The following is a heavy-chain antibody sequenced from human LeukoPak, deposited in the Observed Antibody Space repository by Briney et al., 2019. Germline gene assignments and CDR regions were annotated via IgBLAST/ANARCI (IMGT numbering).Heavy chain of an antibody. J-gene: IGHJ6*02. V-gene: IGHV1-18*01. CDR3: ARDLYISPDYYYGMDV. CDR1: GYTFTSYG. Sequence: ASVKVSCKASGYTFTSYGISWVRQAPGQGLEWMGWISAYNGNTNYAQKLQGRVTMTTDTSTSTAYMELRSLRSDDTAVYYCARDLYISPDYYYGMDVWGQGNTVTVSS. CDR2: ISAYNGNT. D-gene: IGHD3-16*01.